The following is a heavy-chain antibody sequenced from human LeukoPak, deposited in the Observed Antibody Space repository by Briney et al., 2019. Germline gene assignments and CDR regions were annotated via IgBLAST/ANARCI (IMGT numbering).Heavy chain of an antibody. D-gene: IGHD6-19*01. Sequence: PSETLSLTCAVSGYSISSGYYWGWIRPPPGKGLEWIGSIYHSGSTYYNPSLKSRVTISVDTSKNQFSLKLSSVTAADTAVYYCARIGYSSGWYVGRGGYYFDYWGQGTLVTVSS. CDR3: ARIGYSSGWYVGRGGYYFDY. V-gene: IGHV4-38-2*01. CDR1: GYSISSGYY. J-gene: IGHJ4*02. CDR2: IYHSGST.